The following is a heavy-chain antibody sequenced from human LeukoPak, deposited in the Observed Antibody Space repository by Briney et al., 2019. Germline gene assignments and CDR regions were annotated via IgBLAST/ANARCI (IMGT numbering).Heavy chain of an antibody. D-gene: IGHD1-26*01. Sequence: SQTLSLTCTVSGGSISSGSYYWSWIRQPAGKGLEWIGRIYTNGSTNYNPSLKSRVTISVDTSKNQFSLKLSSVTAADTAVYYCAREWVTSGSYRRFDYWGQGTLVTVSS. J-gene: IGHJ4*02. CDR2: IYTNGST. CDR1: GGSISSGSYY. CDR3: AREWVTSGSYRRFDY. V-gene: IGHV4-61*02.